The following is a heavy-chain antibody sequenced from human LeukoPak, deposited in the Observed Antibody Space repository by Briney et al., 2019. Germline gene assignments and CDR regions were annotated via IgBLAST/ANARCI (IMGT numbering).Heavy chain of an antibody. CDR2: INHSGST. CDR3: AREGIAARPSYYYYMDV. J-gene: IGHJ6*03. CDR1: GGSFSGYY. V-gene: IGHV4-34*01. Sequence: PSETLSLTCAVYGGSFSGYYWSWIRQPPGKGLEWIGEINHSGSTNYNPSLKSRVTISVDTSKNQFSLKLSSVTAADTAVYYCAREGIAARPSYYYYMDVWGKGTTVTVSS. D-gene: IGHD6-6*01.